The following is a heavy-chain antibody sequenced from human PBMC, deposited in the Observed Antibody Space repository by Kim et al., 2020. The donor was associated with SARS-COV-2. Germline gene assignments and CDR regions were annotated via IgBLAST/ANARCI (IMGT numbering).Heavy chain of an antibody. Sequence: GGSLRLSCAASGFTFSGSAMHWVRQASGKGLEWVGRIRSKANSYATAYAASVKGRFTISRDDSKNTAYLQMNSLKTEDTAVYYCTVLAWGSYRYTGGSGMDVWGQGTTVTVSS. J-gene: IGHJ6*02. V-gene: IGHV3-73*01. CDR1: GFTFSGSA. CDR3: TVLAWGSYRYTGGSGMDV. D-gene: IGHD3-16*02. CDR2: IRSKANSYAT.